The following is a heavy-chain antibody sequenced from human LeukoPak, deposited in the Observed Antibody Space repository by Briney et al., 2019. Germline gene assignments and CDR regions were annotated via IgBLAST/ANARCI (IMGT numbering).Heavy chain of an antibody. V-gene: IGHV3-30-3*01. CDR2: ISYDGSNK. CDR3: ASPYYYDSSGYYSGDY. D-gene: IGHD3-22*01. J-gene: IGHJ4*02. CDR1: GFTFSSYA. Sequence: PGGSLRLSCAASGFTFSSYAMHWVRQAPGKGLEWVAVISYDGSNKYYADSVKGRFTISRDNSKNTLYLQMNSLRAEDTAVYYCASPYYYDSSGYYSGDYWGQGTLVTVSS.